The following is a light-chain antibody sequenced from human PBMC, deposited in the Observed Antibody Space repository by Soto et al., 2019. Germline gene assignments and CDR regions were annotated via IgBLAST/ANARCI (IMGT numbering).Light chain of an antibody. CDR3: QRYGSSPLIT. CDR1: QSVSSSS. CDR2: GTS. Sequence: ETVWTQSPGTLSLSPGEGATLSCRASQSVSSSSLAWYQQRPGQAPRLLIYGTSSRATGIPDRFSGSGSGTDFTLTISRLEPEDFAVYFCQRYGSSPLITFGQGTRLEIK. J-gene: IGKJ5*01. V-gene: IGKV3-20*01.